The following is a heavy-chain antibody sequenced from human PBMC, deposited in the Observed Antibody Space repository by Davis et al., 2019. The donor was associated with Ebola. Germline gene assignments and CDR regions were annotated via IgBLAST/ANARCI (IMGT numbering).Heavy chain of an antibody. CDR1: GFTFSSCG. D-gene: IGHD6-19*01. J-gene: IGHJ4*02. V-gene: IGHV3-30*02. CDR2: IRYDGNNT. CDR3: AKEARDVAV. Sequence: GESLKISCAASGFTFSSCGMHWVRQAPGRGPEWVAFIRYDGNNTYYRDSVRGRFTISRDDSKNTLYLQMNSLRAEDTAVYYCAKEARDVAVWGQGTLVTVSS.